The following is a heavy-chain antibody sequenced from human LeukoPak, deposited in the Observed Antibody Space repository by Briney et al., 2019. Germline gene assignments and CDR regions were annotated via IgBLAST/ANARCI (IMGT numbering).Heavy chain of an antibody. CDR2: IYPDDSDT. J-gene: IGHJ6*03. V-gene: IGHV5-51*01. CDR3: ARRGHCTNGVCYSNYYYHMDV. CDR1: GYSFASSW. Sequence: GESLKISCKGSGYSFASSWIGWVRQMPGKGLEWMGIIYPDDSDTRYSPSLEGQITISVDKSISTAYLQWSSLKASDTAVYYCARRGHCTNGVCYSNYYYHMDVWGKGTTVTVSS. D-gene: IGHD2-8*01.